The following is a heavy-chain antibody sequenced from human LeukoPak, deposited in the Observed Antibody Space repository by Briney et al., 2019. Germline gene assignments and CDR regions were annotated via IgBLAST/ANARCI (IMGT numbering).Heavy chain of an antibody. Sequence: SETLSLTCTVSGGSISSSSYYWGWIRQPPGKGLEWIGSIYYSGSIYYNPSLKSRVTISVDTSKNQFSLKLSSVTAADTAVYYCAKHYYDSSGYGGWFDPWGQGTLVTVSS. CDR1: GGSISSSSYY. D-gene: IGHD3-22*01. CDR2: IYYSGSI. V-gene: IGHV4-39*01. CDR3: AKHYYDSSGYGGWFDP. J-gene: IGHJ5*02.